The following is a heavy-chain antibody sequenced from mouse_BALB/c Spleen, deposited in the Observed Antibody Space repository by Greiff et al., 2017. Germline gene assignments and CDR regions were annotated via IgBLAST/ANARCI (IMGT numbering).Heavy chain of an antibody. CDR1: GYSFTSYW. Sequence: VQLQQSGTVLARPGASVKMSCKASGYSFTSYWMHWVKQRPGQGLEWIGAIYPGNSDTSYNQKFKGKAKLTAVTSASTAYMELSSLTNEDSAVYYCTAYYRYRYAMDYWGQGTSVTVSS. CDR2: IYPGNSDT. D-gene: IGHD2-14*01. CDR3: TAYYRYRYAMDY. V-gene: IGHV1-5*01. J-gene: IGHJ4*01.